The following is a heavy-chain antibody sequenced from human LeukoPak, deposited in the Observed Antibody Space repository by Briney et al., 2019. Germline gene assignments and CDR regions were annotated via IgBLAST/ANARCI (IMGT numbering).Heavy chain of an antibody. CDR3: ARAREDIVVVVAATPGWFDP. CDR2: ISSSSSYI. CDR1: GFTFSSYS. D-gene: IGHD2-15*01. Sequence: GGPLRLSCAASGFTFSSYSMNWVRQAPGKGLEWVSSISSSSSYIYYADSVKGRFTISRDNAKNSLYLQMNSLRAEDTAVYYCARAREDIVVVVAATPGWFDPWGQGTLVTVSS. V-gene: IGHV3-21*01. J-gene: IGHJ5*02.